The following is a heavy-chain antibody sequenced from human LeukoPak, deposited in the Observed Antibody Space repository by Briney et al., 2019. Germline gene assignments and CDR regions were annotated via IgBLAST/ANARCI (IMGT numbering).Heavy chain of an antibody. J-gene: IGHJ3*02. CDR1: GFTFSSYA. CDR3: AKRGLPGDYPDAFDI. CDR2: ISGSGGST. V-gene: IGHV3-23*01. D-gene: IGHD7-27*01. Sequence: PGGSLRLSCAASGFTFSSYAMSWVRQAPGKGLEWVSAISGSGGSTYYADSVKGRFTISRDNSKNTLYLQMNSLRAEDTAAYYCAKRGLPGDYPDAFDIWGQGTMVTVSS.